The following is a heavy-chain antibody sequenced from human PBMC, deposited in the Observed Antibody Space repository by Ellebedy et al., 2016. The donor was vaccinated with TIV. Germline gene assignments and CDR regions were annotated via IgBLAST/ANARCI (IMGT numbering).Heavy chain of an antibody. Sequence: GESLKISCAASGFNLSNNALHWVRQAPGKGLEWLAVISYNGSIRFYADSVKGRFTISRDNSKSMLYLHMNNLRTEDTALYYCAKLGVVIRGDYWGQGTLVTVSS. CDR3: AKLGVVIRGDY. J-gene: IGHJ1*01. D-gene: IGHD3-10*01. CDR2: ISYNGSIR. CDR1: GFNLSNNA. V-gene: IGHV3-30-3*02.